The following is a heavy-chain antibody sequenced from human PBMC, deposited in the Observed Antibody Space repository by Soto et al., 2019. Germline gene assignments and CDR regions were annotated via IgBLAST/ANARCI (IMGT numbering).Heavy chain of an antibody. D-gene: IGHD3-16*01. J-gene: IGHJ4*02. CDR3: ARGTSHYNYVHVWY. CDR2: IKQDGRET. CDR1: GFPFSRYW. V-gene: IGHV3-7*03. Sequence: EVQLVESGGGLVQPGGSLRLSCAASGFPFSRYWMSWVRQAPGKALECVANIKQDGRETYYVDSVQGRFTISRDNANSALYLQMDSLGAEDTAVYYCARGTSHYNYVHVWYWGQGTHVIVSS.